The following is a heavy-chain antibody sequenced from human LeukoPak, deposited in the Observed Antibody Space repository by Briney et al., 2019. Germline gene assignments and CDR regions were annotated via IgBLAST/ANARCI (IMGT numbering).Heavy chain of an antibody. CDR3: ARSNFGYSYGYNAFDI. Sequence: GGSLRLSCAASGFTFGSYAMSWVRQAPGKGLEWVSAISGSGGSTYYADSVKGRFTISRDNSKNTLYLQMNSLRAEDTAVYYCARSNFGYSYGYNAFDIWGQGTMVTVSS. V-gene: IGHV3-23*01. J-gene: IGHJ3*02. CDR1: GFTFGSYA. CDR2: ISGSGGST. D-gene: IGHD5-18*01.